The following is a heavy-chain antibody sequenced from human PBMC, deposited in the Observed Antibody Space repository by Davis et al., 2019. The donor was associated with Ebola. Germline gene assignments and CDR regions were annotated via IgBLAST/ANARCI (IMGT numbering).Heavy chain of an antibody. J-gene: IGHJ6*02. CDR2: IYYSGST. Sequence: MPSETLSLTCAVSGGSISSSNWWCWVRQPPGKGLEWIGYIYYSGSTNYNPSLKSRVTISVDTSKNQFSLKLSSVTAADTAVYYCARENQGSYYYYGMDVWGQGTTVTVSS. CDR3: ARENQGSYYYYGMDV. V-gene: IGHV4-4*02. CDR1: GGSISSSNW. D-gene: IGHD1-14*01.